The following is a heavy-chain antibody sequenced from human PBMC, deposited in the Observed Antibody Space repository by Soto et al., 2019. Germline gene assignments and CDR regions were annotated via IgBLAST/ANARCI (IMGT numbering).Heavy chain of an antibody. J-gene: IGHJ5*02. D-gene: IGHD6-19*01. CDR3: AKSGNSSGWPNRFDP. V-gene: IGHV3-23*01. CDR1: GFTFSSYA. Sequence: PGGSLRLSCAASGFTFSSYAMSWVRQPPGKGLEWVAAISGSGSSTYYADSVKGRFTITRDDTKKTLYLQMNSLRAEDTAVYYCAKSGNSSGWPNRFDPWGQGTLVTVSS. CDR2: ISGSGSST.